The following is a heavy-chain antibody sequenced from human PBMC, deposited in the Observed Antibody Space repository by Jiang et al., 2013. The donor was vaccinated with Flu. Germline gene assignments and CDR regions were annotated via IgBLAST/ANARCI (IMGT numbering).Heavy chain of an antibody. D-gene: IGHD6-19*01. CDR2: IIPIFGTA. CDR3: ARVLGQWLSPEDAFDI. V-gene: IGHV1-69*01. Sequence: EVKKPGASVEVSCKASGGTFSSYAISWVRQAPGQGLEWMGGIIPIFGTANYAQKFQGRVTITADESTSTAYMELSSLRSEDTAVYYCARVLGQWLSPEDAFDIWGQGTMVTVSS. CDR1: GGTFSSYA. J-gene: IGHJ3*02.